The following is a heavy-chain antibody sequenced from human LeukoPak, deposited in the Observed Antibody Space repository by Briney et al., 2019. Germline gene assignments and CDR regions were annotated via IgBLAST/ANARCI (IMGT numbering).Heavy chain of an antibody. CDR1: GGSFSGYY. CDR3: ARGRRGYYGSGSYYRWFDP. V-gene: IGHV4-34*01. CDR2: INHSGST. J-gene: IGHJ5*02. Sequence: SETLSLTCAVYGGSFSGYYWSWIRQPPGKGLEWIGEINHSGSTNYNPSLKSRVTISVDTSKNQFSLKLSSVTAAVTAVYYCARGRRGYYGSGSYYRWFDPWGQGTLVTVSS. D-gene: IGHD3-10*01.